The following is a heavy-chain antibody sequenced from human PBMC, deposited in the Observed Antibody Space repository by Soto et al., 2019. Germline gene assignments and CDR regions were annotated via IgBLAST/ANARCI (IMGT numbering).Heavy chain of an antibody. CDR1: GGSISSYY. Sequence: SETLSLTCTVSGGSISSYYWSWIRQPPGKGLEWIGYIYYSGSTNYNPSLKSRVTISVDTSKNQFYLKLSSVTAADTAVYYCARVGGDDFWSGYYAWFDPWGQGTLVTVSS. CDR3: ARVGGDDFWSGYYAWFDP. CDR2: IYYSGST. D-gene: IGHD3-3*01. V-gene: IGHV4-59*01. J-gene: IGHJ5*02.